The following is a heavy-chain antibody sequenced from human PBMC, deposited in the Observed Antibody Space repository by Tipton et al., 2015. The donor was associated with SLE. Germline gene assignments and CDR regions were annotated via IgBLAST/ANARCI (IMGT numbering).Heavy chain of an antibody. CDR2: IYYSGST. Sequence: LRLSCTVSGGSISSYYWSWIRQPPGKGLEWIGYIYYSGSTNYNPSLKSRVTISVDTSKNQFSLKLSSVTAADTAVYYCARGERAAADNYYYYYMDVWGKGTTVTVSS. J-gene: IGHJ6*03. CDR1: GGSISSYY. V-gene: IGHV4-59*01. CDR3: ARGERAAADNYYYYYMDV. D-gene: IGHD6-13*01.